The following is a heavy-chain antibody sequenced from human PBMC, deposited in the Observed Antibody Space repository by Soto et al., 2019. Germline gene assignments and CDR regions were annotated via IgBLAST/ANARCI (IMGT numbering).Heavy chain of an antibody. V-gene: IGHV3-21*01. J-gene: IGHJ4*02. D-gene: IGHD3-16*02. CDR1: GFTFSSYS. Sequence: EVQLVESGGGLVKPGGSLRLSCAASGFTFSSYSMNWVRQAPGKGLEWVSSISSSSSYIYYADSVKGRFTISRDNAKNSLYLQMSSLRAEDTAVYYCARDGIMITFGGVIADYYFDYWGQGTLVTVSS. CDR2: ISSSSSYI. CDR3: ARDGIMITFGGVIADYYFDY.